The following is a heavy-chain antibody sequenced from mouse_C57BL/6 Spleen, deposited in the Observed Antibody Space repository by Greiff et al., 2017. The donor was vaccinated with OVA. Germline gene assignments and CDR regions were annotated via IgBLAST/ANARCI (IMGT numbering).Heavy chain of an antibody. CDR3: ATRYGSSDAMDY. Sequence: VQLQQSVAELVRPGASVKLSCTASGFTITNSYMHWVKQRPGHGLEWIGRIDPASGNTKYAAKFQGKATITADTSSNTAYLQLSSLTSEDTAIYYCATRYGSSDAMDYWGQGTSVTVSS. CDR2: IDPASGNT. CDR1: GFTITNSY. D-gene: IGHD1-1*01. J-gene: IGHJ4*01. V-gene: IGHV14-3*01.